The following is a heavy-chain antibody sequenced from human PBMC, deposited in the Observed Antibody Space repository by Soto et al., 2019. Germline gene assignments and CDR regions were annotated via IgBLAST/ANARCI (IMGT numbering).Heavy chain of an antibody. J-gene: IGHJ4*02. CDR3: ARLPVGRASYFDY. V-gene: IGHV4-39*01. Sequence: SETLSLTCTVSGGSISSSSYYWGWIRQPPGKGLEWIGSIYYSGSTYYNPSLKSRVTISVDTSKNQFSLKLSSVTAADTAVYYCARLPVGRASYFDYWGQGTLVTVSS. D-gene: IGHD1-26*01. CDR1: GGSISSSSYY. CDR2: IYYSGST.